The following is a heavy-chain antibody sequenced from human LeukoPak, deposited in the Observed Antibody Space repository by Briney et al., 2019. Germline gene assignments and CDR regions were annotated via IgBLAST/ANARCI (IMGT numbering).Heavy chain of an antibody. J-gene: IGHJ4*02. CDR3: ARHTYYYDSSGYYYPSSDY. Sequence: GGSLRLSCAASGFTFSSYAMSWVRQAPGKGLEWVSAISGSGGSTYYADSVKGRFTISRDNSKNTLYLQMNSLRAEDTAVYYCARHTYYYDSSGYYYPSSDYWGQGTLVTVSS. CDR1: GFTFSSYA. CDR2: ISGSGGST. D-gene: IGHD3-22*01. V-gene: IGHV3-23*01.